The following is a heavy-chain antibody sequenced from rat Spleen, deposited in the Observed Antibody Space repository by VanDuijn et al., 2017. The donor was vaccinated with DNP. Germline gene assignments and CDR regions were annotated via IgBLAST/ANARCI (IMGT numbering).Heavy chain of an antibody. Sequence: EVQLVESGGGLVQPGRSLKLSCAASGFTFSDYYMAWVRQAPTKGLEWVAYISYDGGSTYYGDSVKGRFTISRDNAKSNLYLQMNSLRSEDMATYYCARAYGGYAMDAWGQGTSVTVSS. J-gene: IGHJ4*01. CDR3: ARAYGGYAMDA. CDR1: GFTFSDYY. V-gene: IGHV5-22*01. D-gene: IGHD1-11*01. CDR2: ISYDGGST.